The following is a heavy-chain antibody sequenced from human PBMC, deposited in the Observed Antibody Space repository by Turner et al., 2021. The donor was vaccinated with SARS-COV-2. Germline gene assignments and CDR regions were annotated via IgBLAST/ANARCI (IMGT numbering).Heavy chain of an antibody. CDR1: GFTFSNW. CDR3: ARDPNSGASL. Sequence: EEQLVESGGGLVQPGGSLRLSCTASGFTFSNWMHWVRQAPVKGLEWVANIKQDGSEKYFVDSVKGRFTISRDNAKNSLYLQMNSLRAEDTAVYYCARDPNSGASLWGQGILVTVSS. J-gene: IGHJ4*02. V-gene: IGHV3-7*04. CDR2: IKQDGSEK. D-gene: IGHD2-15*01.